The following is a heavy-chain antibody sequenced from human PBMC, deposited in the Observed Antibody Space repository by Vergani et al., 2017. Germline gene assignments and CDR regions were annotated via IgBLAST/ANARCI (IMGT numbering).Heavy chain of an antibody. CDR1: GFTFSSYA. CDR3: ARVGRYYDSSGYEYYYYYGMDV. J-gene: IGHJ6*02. Sequence: QVQLVESGGGVVQPGRSLRLSCAASGFTFSSYAMHWVRQAPGKGLEWVAVISYDGSNKYYADSVKGRFTISRDNAKNSLYLQMNSLRAEDTAVYYCARVGRYYDSSGYEYYYYYGMDVWGQGTTVTVSS. V-gene: IGHV3-30*07. D-gene: IGHD3-22*01. CDR2: ISYDGSNK.